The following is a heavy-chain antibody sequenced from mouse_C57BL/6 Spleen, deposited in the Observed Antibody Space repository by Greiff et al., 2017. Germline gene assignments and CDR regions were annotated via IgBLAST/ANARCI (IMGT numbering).Heavy chain of an antibody. CDR1: GYTFPSYW. CDR2: IDPSDSYT. Sequence: QVQLQQPGAQLVMPGASVKLSCKASGYTFPSYWMHWVKQRPGQGLEWIGEIDPSDSYTNYNRKFKGKSTLTVDKSSSTAYMQLSSLTSEDSAVYYCARKSYYSNFYAMDYWGQGTSVTVSS. J-gene: IGHJ4*01. CDR3: ARKSYYSNFYAMDY. D-gene: IGHD2-5*01. V-gene: IGHV1-69*01.